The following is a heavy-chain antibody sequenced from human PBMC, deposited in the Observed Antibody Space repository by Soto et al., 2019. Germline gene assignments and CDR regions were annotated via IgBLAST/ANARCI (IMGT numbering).Heavy chain of an antibody. CDR3: ARLLYYDYVWGSYRPPEVDEY. V-gene: IGHV4-31*03. Sequence: NPSETLSLTCTVSGGSISSGGYYWSWIRQHPGKGLEWIGYIYYSGSTYYNPSLKSRVTISVDTSKNQFSLKLSSVTAADTAVYYCARLLYYDYVWGSYRPPEVDEYWGQGTLVTVSS. CDR1: GGSISSGGYY. D-gene: IGHD3-16*02. CDR2: IYYSGST. J-gene: IGHJ4*02.